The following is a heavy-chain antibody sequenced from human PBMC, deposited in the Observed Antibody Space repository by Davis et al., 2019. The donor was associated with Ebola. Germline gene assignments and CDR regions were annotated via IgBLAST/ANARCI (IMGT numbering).Heavy chain of an antibody. CDR2: IYYSGST. J-gene: IGHJ4*02. CDR1: GGSISSGGYY. V-gene: IGHV4-31*03. CDR3: ASVQEYSGYDHTKGSGY. Sequence: PSETLSLTCTVSGGSISSGGYYWSWIRQHPGKGLEWIGYIYYSGSTYYNPSLKSRVTISVDTSKNQFSLKLSSVTAADTAVYYCASVQEYSGYDHTKGSGYWGQGTLVTVSS. D-gene: IGHD5-12*01.